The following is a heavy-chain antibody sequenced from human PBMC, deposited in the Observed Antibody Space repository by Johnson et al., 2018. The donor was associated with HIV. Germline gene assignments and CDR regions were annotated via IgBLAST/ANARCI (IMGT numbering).Heavy chain of an antibody. D-gene: IGHD1-14*01. CDR2: IRYDGSNK. CDR3: ARDNPSRMAAAFDI. CDR1: GLTLSRCD. Sequence: QVQLVESGGGVVQPGGSLRLSCAASGLTLSRCDMHWVRQAPGKGLEWVAFIRYDGSNKYYEDSVKGRFTISRDNSKNTLYLQMNSLRAEDTAVYYCARDNPSRMAAAFDIWGQGTMVTVSS. V-gene: IGHV3-30*02. J-gene: IGHJ3*02.